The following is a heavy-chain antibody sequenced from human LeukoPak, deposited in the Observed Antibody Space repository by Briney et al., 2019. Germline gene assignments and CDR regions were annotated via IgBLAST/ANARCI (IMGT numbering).Heavy chain of an antibody. Sequence: RGSLRRSSAASGLTFSGYSMDGVRQGPGKGRKWGSSITSSSSYIYYAHSVKGRFTISRDNAKNSLYLQMNSLRAEDTAVYYCARDPARKYSSSWYGLEDDAFDIWGQGTMVTVSS. CDR1: GLTFSGYS. V-gene: IGHV3-21*01. CDR2: ITSSSSYI. CDR3: ARDPARKYSSSWYGLEDDAFDI. D-gene: IGHD6-13*01. J-gene: IGHJ3*02.